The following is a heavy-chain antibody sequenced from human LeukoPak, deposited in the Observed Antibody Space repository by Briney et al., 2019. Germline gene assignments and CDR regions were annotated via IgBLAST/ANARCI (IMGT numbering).Heavy chain of an antibody. J-gene: IGHJ3*02. CDR2: IYSGGST. D-gene: IGHD3-22*01. Sequence: GGSLRLSCAASGFTVSSNYMCWVRQAPGQGLEWVSVIYSGGSTYYADSVKGRFTISRDNSKNTLYLQMNSLRAEDTAVYYCAREEYYYYSSGFGPWGAFDIWGQGTMVTVSS. CDR3: AREEYYYYSSGFGPWGAFDI. CDR1: GFTVSSNY. V-gene: IGHV3-53*01.